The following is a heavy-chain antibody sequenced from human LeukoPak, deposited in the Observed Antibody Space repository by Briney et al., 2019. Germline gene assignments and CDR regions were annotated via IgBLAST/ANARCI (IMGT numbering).Heavy chain of an antibody. CDR2: ISTYNDNT. J-gene: IGHJ3*02. V-gene: IGHV1-18*04. D-gene: IGHD6-19*01. CDR3: AREKSSGWYGGSAFDI. CDR1: GYTFTGYY. Sequence: ASVKVSCKASGYTFTGYYIHWVRQAPGQGLEWMGWISTYNDNTVYAQKFQGRVTMTTDTSTSTAYMELRSLRSDDTAVYYCAREKSSGWYGGSAFDIWGQGTMVTVSS.